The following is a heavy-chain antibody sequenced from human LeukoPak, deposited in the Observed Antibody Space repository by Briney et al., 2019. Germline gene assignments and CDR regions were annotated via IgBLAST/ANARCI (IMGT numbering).Heavy chain of an antibody. J-gene: IGHJ6*02. V-gene: IGHV3-30-3*01. CDR1: GFTFSSYA. Sequence: PGGSLRLSCAASGFTFSSYAMHWVRQAPGKGLEWVAVISYDGSNKYYADSVEGRFTISRDNSKNTLYLQMNSLRAEDTAVYYCADQWLESLDYYYYGMDVWGQGTTVTVSS. D-gene: IGHD6-19*01. CDR3: ADQWLESLDYYYYGMDV. CDR2: ISYDGSNK.